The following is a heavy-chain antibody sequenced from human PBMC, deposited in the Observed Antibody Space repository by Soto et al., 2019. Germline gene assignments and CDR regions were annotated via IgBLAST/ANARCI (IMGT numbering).Heavy chain of an antibody. J-gene: IGHJ4*02. CDR2: ISAYNGNT. CDR3: ARAPGQIFGVVIAYYFDY. V-gene: IGHV1-18*01. CDR1: GYTFTSYG. D-gene: IGHD3-3*01. Sequence: ASVKVSCKASGYTFTSYGISWVRQAPGQGLEWMGWISAYNGNTNYAQKLQGRVTMTTDTSTSTAYMELRGLRSDDTAVYYCARAPGQIFGVVIAYYFDYWGQGTLVTVSS.